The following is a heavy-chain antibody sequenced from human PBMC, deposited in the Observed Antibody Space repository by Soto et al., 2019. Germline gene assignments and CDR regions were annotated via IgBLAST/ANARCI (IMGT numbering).Heavy chain of an antibody. CDR3: AREKTSYGMDV. V-gene: IGHV1-8*01. CDR2: MNPNSGNT. Sequence: QVQLVQSGAEVKKPGASVKVSCKASGYTFTSYDINWVRQATGQGLEWMGWMNPNSGNTGYAQKIQGRVTMTRNTSRTTAYMELRSLRSEDTAVYYCAREKTSYGMDVWGQGTTVTVSS. CDR1: GYTFTSYD. J-gene: IGHJ6*02.